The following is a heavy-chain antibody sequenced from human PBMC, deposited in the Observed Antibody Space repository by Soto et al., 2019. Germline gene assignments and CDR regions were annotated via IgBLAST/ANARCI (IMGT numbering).Heavy chain of an antibody. CDR2: INPDGSAR. J-gene: IGHJ4*02. V-gene: IGHV3-7*05. CDR3: TRIYCANGVCDFFDY. CDR1: GFTFRSYW. D-gene: IGHD2-8*01. Sequence: EVQVVESGGGLVQPGGSLRLSCAASGFTFRSYWMSWVRQAPGKGLEWVANINPDGSARYYVDSVKGRFTISRDNAENSLYLQMNSLRAEDTAVYYCTRIYCANGVCDFFDYWGQGTLVTVSS.